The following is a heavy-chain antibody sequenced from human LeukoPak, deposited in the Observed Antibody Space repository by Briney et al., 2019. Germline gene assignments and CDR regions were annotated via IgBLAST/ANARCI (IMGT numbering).Heavy chain of an antibody. CDR3: GKEGGA. Sequence: PGGSLRLSCAASGFRFSGFTMTWVRQAPGKGPEWVSAIGGRGGSTYYADSLGGRFIISRDNSKDMVYLQMNSLKVEDTATYYCGKEGGAWGQGTKVTVSS. CDR2: IGGRGGST. D-gene: IGHD3-16*01. J-gene: IGHJ5*02. V-gene: IGHV3-23*01. CDR1: GFRFSGFT.